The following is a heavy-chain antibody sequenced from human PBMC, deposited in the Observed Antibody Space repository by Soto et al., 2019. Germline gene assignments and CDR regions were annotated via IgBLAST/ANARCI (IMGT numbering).Heavy chain of an antibody. J-gene: IGHJ4*02. Sequence: XVSLRLSCAASGFTFSDYDMDWVRQAPGKGLEWVGRSGNKGNTFTTMYAASVKGKFTISRDDSKNSLYLQMNSLKTEDTAVYYCARDKMGSYEYWGQGTLVSVSS. CDR3: ARDKMGSYEY. CDR1: GFTFSDYD. V-gene: IGHV3-72*01. D-gene: IGHD1-26*01. CDR2: SGNKGNTFTT.